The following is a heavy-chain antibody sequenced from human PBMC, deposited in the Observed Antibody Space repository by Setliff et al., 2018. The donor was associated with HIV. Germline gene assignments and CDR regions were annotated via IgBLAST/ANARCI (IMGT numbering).Heavy chain of an antibody. CDR1: GYTFTSYG. J-gene: IGHJ4*02. Sequence: SVKVSCKASGYTFTSYGISWVRQAPGQGLEWMGWISAYNGNTNYAQKFRGRVTMTRDTSTNTVYMDLSGLRSDDTAVYYCARDRTAGYNYDYGYWGQGTLVTVSS. V-gene: IGHV1-18*01. CDR2: ISAYNGNT. CDR3: ARDRTAGYNYDYGY. D-gene: IGHD3-16*01.